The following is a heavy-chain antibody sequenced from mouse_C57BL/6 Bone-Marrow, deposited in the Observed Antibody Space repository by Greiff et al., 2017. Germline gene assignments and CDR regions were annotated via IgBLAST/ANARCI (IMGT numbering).Heavy chain of an antibody. V-gene: IGHV14-4*01. CDR2: IDPENGDT. CDR3: TTGGYFDV. CDR1: GFNIKDDY. Sequence: EVQRVESGAELVRPGASVKLSCTASGFNIKDDYMHWVKQRPEQGLEWIGWIDPENGDTEYASKFQGKATITADTSSNTAYLQLSSLTSADTAVYYCTTGGYFDVWGTGTTVTVSS. J-gene: IGHJ1*03.